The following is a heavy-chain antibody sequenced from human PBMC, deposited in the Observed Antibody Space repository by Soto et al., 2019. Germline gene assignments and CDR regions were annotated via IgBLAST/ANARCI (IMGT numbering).Heavy chain of an antibody. J-gene: IGHJ4*02. CDR1: GGSMSSGAYY. V-gene: IGHV4-31*03. CDR3: ASSYSGYLDN. Sequence: SETLSLTCFVSGGSMSSGAYYWNWIRQHPVKGLEWIAYIYHTGNTYYNPSLRSRTTISVDTSENQFSLKLTSVTDADTAVYYCASSYSGYLDNWGQGTLVTVSS. CDR2: IYHTGNT. D-gene: IGHD3-22*01.